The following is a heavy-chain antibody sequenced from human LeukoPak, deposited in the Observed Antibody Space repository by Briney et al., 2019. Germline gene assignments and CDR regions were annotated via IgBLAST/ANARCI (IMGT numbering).Heavy chain of an antibody. V-gene: IGHV4-59*01. CDR1: GGSISSYY. D-gene: IGHD3-16*01. J-gene: IGHJ4*02. CDR2: IYYSGST. Sequence: SETLSLTCTVSGGSISSYYWSWIRQPPGKGLEWIGDIYYSGSTNYNPSLKSRVTISVDTSKNQFSLKLSSVTAADRAVYYCATMITFGGVLWGQGTLVTVSS. CDR3: ATMITFGGVL.